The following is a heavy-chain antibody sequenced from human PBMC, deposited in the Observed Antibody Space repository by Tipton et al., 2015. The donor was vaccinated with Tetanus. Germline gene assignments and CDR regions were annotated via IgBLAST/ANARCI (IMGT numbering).Heavy chain of an antibody. CDR1: GFTFSSYG. Sequence: SLRLSCAASGFTFSSYGMHWVRQAPGKGLEWVAVISYDGSNKYYADSVKGRFTISRDNSKNTLYLQMNSLRAEDTAVYYCAKDGGERYHAFDIWGQGTMVTVSS. CDR2: ISYDGSNK. V-gene: IGHV3-30*18. J-gene: IGHJ3*02. CDR3: AKDGGERYHAFDI. D-gene: IGHD3-16*01.